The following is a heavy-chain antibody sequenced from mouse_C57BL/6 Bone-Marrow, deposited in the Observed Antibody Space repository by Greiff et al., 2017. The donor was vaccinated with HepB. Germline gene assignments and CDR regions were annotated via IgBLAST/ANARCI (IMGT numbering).Heavy chain of an antibody. CDR3: ARHDHGGYYVEYAMDY. CDR2: IWSDGST. V-gene: IGHV2-6-1*01. D-gene: IGHD2-3*01. CDR1: GFSLTSYG. Sequence: VMLVESGPGLVAPSQSLSITCTVSGFSLTSYGVHWVRQPPGKGLEWLVVIWSDGSTTYNSALKSRLSISKDNSKSQVFLKMNSLQTDDTAMYYCARHDHGGYYVEYAMDYWGQGTSVTVSS. J-gene: IGHJ4*01.